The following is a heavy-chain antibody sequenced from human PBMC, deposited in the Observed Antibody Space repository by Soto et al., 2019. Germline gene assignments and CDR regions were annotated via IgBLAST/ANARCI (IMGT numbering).Heavy chain of an antibody. V-gene: IGHV2-5*02. J-gene: IGHJ4*02. Sequence: SGPTLVNPTQTLTLTCSFSGFSLSTSGVGVGWIRQPPEKALEWLALIYWDDDKRYSPSLKDRLAISKDTSSNQVVLTITNMDPGDTATYFCAHAGDYDLLTFDHWGPGTLVTVSS. CDR1: GFSLSTSGVG. CDR2: IYWDDDK. CDR3: AHAGDYDLLTFDH. D-gene: IGHD4-17*01.